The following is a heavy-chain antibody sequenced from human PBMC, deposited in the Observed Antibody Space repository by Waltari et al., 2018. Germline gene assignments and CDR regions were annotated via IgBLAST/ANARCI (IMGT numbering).Heavy chain of an antibody. CDR1: GGTFSSYT. Sequence: QVQLVQSGAEVKKPGSSVKVSCKASGGTFSSYTISWVRQAPGQGREWMGRIIPIRVIANYAQKFQGRVTITADKSTSTAYMELSSLRSEDTAGYYCGREGEYSPLDYWGQGTLVTVSS. D-gene: IGHD5-18*01. V-gene: IGHV1-69*08. CDR3: GREGEYSPLDY. CDR2: IIPIRVIA. J-gene: IGHJ4*02.